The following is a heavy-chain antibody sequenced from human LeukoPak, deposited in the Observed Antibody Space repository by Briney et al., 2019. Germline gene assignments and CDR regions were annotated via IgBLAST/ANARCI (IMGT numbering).Heavy chain of an antibody. CDR3: AKVGYYDSSGPNWFDP. CDR1: GFTFSSYG. Sequence: GGSLRLSCAASGFTFSSYGMHWVRQAPGKGLEWVAVISYDGSNKYYTDSVKGRFTISRDNSKNTLYLQMNSLRAEDTAVYYCAKVGYYDSSGPNWFDPWGQGTLVTVSS. V-gene: IGHV3-30*18. CDR2: ISYDGSNK. D-gene: IGHD3-22*01. J-gene: IGHJ5*02.